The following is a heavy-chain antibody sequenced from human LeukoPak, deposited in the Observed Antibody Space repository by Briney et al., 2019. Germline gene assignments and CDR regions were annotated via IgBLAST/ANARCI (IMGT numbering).Heavy chain of an antibody. Sequence: PGGSLRLSCAASGFTFSRYWMSWLRQAPGKGLEWVANIKQDESEKYYVDSVEGRFTISRDNAENSLSLQMNSLRAEDTAVYYCARESDSRSFDYWGQGTLVTVSS. V-gene: IGHV3-7*03. CDR1: GFTFSRYW. J-gene: IGHJ4*02. D-gene: IGHD4-11*01. CDR3: ARESDSRSFDY. CDR2: IKQDESEK.